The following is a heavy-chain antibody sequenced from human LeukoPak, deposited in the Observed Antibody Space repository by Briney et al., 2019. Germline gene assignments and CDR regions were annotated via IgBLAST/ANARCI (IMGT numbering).Heavy chain of an antibody. V-gene: IGHV3-7*01. CDR2: ITQDAGDT. Sequence: GGSLRLSCAASGFTFSNYWMNWVRQAPGKGLEWLAFITQDAGDTSYVDSVKGRFTISRYNAKNSVYLQMNSLRAEDTALYYCVAGGGDFWGQGTLVTASS. J-gene: IGHJ4*02. CDR3: VAGGGDF. CDR1: GFTFSNYW. D-gene: IGHD3-16*01.